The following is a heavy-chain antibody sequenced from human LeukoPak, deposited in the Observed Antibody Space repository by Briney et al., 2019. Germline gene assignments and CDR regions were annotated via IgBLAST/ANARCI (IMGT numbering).Heavy chain of an antibody. V-gene: IGHV3-66*01. CDR2: IYSGGST. J-gene: IGHJ4*02. CDR3: ARVIAAAPDY. CDR1: GFTLSSYW. D-gene: IGHD6-13*01. Sequence: GGSLRLSCAASGFTLSSYWMHWVRQAPGKGLEWVSVIYSGGSTYYADSVKGRFTISRDNSKNTLYLQMNSLRAEDTAVYYCARVIAAAPDYWGQGTLVTVSS.